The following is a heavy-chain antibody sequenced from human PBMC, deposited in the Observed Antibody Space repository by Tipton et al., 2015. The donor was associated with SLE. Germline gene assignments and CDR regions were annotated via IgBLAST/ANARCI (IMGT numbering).Heavy chain of an antibody. CDR3: ARDHPIAAYAFDI. D-gene: IGHD6-13*01. J-gene: IGHJ3*02. Sequence: LRLSCTVSGGPISSGSYYWSWIRQPAGKGLEWIGYIYTSGSTNYNPSLKSRVTISVDTSKNQFSLKLSSVTAADTAVYYCARDHPIAAYAFDIWGQGTMVTVSS. CDR2: IYTSGST. V-gene: IGHV4-61*09. CDR1: GGPISSGSYY.